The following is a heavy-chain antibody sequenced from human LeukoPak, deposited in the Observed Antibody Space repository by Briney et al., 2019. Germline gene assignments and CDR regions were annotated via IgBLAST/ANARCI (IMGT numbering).Heavy chain of an antibody. CDR3: ARLHHDYGSGTYGGDYNYYMDV. Sequence: PSETLSLTCTVSGYSISSGYYWGWIRQPPGKGLEWIGSIYHSGSTYYNPSLKSRVTISVDTSKNQFSLKLSSVTAADTAVYYCARLHHDYGSGTYGGDYNYYMDVWGKGTTVTVSS. V-gene: IGHV4-38-2*02. CDR2: IYHSGST. CDR1: GYSISSGYY. D-gene: IGHD3-10*01. J-gene: IGHJ6*03.